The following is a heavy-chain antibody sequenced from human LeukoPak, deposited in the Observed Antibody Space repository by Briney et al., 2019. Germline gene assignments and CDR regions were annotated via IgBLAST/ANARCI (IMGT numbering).Heavy chain of an antibody. J-gene: IGHJ6*03. Sequence: AESLTLACAAARFTFSDSSMNWVRQAAGKGLEWVSYISSSDSTIYYAGSREGRFPISRDNAKYTLYLQMDSLRAEDTAVYYCARDKVNEGGAGPYYSYYYMDVWGKGTTVTMSS. V-gene: IGHV3-48*04. D-gene: IGHD1-26*01. CDR3: ARDKVNEGGAGPYYSYYYMDV. CDR2: ISSSDSTI. CDR1: RFTFSDSS.